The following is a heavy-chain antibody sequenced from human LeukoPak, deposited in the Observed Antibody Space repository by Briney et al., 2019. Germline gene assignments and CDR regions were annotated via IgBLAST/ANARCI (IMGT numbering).Heavy chain of an antibody. CDR1: GFTFSSYA. CDR3: AITDSSGWYEGSFDY. CDR2: ISGSGGST. D-gene: IGHD6-19*01. V-gene: IGHV3-23*01. Sequence: PGGSLRLSCAASGFTFSSYAMSWVRQAPGKGLEWVSAISGSGGSTYYADSVKGRFTISRDNSKNTLYLQMNSLRAEDTAVYYCAITDSSGWYEGSFDYWGQGTLVTVSS. J-gene: IGHJ4*02.